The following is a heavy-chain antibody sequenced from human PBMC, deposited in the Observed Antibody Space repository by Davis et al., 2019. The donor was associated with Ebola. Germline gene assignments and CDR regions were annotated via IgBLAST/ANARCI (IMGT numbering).Heavy chain of an antibody. J-gene: IGHJ4*02. CDR3: ATDILSQPRD. CDR1: GGSISSSTYH. V-gene: IGHV4-39*02. CDR2: IFHTGAT. Sequence: PSETLSLTCTVSGGSISSSTYHWVWVRQPPGKGLEWIGSIFHTGATYYNPSLKSRVTMFVDTSKNQFSLNVYSVTAADTAIYYCATDILSQPRDWGQGTLVTVSS.